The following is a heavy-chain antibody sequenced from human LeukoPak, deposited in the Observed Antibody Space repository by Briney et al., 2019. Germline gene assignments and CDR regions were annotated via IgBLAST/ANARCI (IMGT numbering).Heavy chain of an antibody. V-gene: IGHV3-9*01. Sequence: PGRSLRLSCAASGFTFDDYAMHWVRQAPGKGLEWVSGIRWNSGSIGYADSVKGRFTISRDNAKNSLYLQMNSLRAEDTDLYYCAKSGSYGSGSYQYYYFDYWGQGTLVTVSS. CDR3: AKSGSYGSGSYQYYYFDY. J-gene: IGHJ4*02. CDR2: IRWNSGSI. CDR1: GFTFDDYA. D-gene: IGHD3-10*01.